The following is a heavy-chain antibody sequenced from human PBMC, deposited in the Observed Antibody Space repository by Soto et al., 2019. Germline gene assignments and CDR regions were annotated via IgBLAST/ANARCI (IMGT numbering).Heavy chain of an antibody. Sequence: ASVKVSCKASGFTFTSSAVQWVRQARGQRLEWIGGIVVGSGNTNYAQKFQERVTITRDMSTSTAYMELSSLRSEDTAVYYCAAGRDWNDGYYYYYYGMDVWGQGTTVTVSS. V-gene: IGHV1-58*01. CDR1: GFTFTSSA. CDR3: AAGRDWNDGYYYYYYGMDV. D-gene: IGHD1-1*01. J-gene: IGHJ6*02. CDR2: IVVGSGNT.